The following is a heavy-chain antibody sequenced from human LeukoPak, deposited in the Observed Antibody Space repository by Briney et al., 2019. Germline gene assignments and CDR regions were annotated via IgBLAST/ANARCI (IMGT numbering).Heavy chain of an antibody. CDR1: GFTFSTYF. D-gene: IGHD3-22*01. CDR2: ISGSGGST. Sequence: GGSLRLSCAASGFTFSTYFMSWVRQAPGAGLEWVSSISGSGGSTYYADSVKGRFTISRDSSKNTVYLEMNSLRAEDTAVYYCAKPYYYDNTGYVFDCWGQRTLVTVSS. J-gene: IGHJ4*02. CDR3: AKPYYYDNTGYVFDC. V-gene: IGHV3-23*01.